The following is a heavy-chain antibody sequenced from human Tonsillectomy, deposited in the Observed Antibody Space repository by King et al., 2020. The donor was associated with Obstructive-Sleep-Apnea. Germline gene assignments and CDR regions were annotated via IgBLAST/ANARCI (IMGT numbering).Heavy chain of an antibody. D-gene: IGHD2-2*01. Sequence: QLQESGPGLVKPSETLSLTCTVSGGTISGAYWTWIRQPPGKGLEWIGYIYYSGSTNYNPSLKSRVTISVDTSKNQLSLKLSSVTAADTAVYYCARVIGSSTTSWGQGTLVTVSS. CDR1: GGTISGAY. J-gene: IGHJ4*02. V-gene: IGHV4-59*01. CDR2: IYYSGST. CDR3: ARVIGSSTTS.